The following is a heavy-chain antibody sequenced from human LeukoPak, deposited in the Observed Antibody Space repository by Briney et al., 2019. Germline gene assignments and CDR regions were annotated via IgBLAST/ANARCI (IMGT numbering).Heavy chain of an antibody. J-gene: IGHJ3*02. V-gene: IGHV3-48*03. Sequence: SGGSLRLSCAASGFTFSSYEMNWVRQAPGKGLEWVSYISSSGSTIYYADSVKGRFTISRDNAKNSLYLQMNSLRAEDTAVYYCARSYVVVTAIDAFDIWGQGTMVTVFS. CDR3: ARSYVVVTAIDAFDI. D-gene: IGHD2-21*02. CDR1: GFTFSSYE. CDR2: ISSSGSTI.